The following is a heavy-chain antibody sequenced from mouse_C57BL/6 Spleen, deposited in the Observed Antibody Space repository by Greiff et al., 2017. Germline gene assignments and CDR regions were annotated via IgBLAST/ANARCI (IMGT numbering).Heavy chain of an antibody. D-gene: IGHD2-3*01. J-gene: IGHJ3*01. Sequence: EVQLVESGGGLVQPKGSLKLSCAASGFSFNTYAMNWVRQAPGKGLEWVARIRSKSNNYATYYADSVKDRFTISRDDSESMLYLQMNNLKTEDTAMYYCVRHGGAYDGYYDWFAYWGQGTLVTVSA. CDR2: IRSKSNNYAT. V-gene: IGHV10-1*01. CDR3: VRHGGAYDGYYDWFAY. CDR1: GFSFNTYA.